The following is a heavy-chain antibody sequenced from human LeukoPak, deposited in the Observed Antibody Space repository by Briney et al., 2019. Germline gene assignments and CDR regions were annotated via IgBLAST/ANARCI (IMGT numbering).Heavy chain of an antibody. CDR1: GFSFSSYT. CDR3: AGWYDSNGYA. V-gene: IGHV3-23*01. CDR2: ISGGGDTT. D-gene: IGHD3-22*01. Sequence: GGSLRLSCSASGFSFSSYTMTWVRKAPGKGPEWVSIISGGGDTTFYTDSVKGRFTISRDNSKNTLYLQMNNLRVEDTAVYYCAGWYDSNGYAWGQGTLVTVSS. J-gene: IGHJ5*02.